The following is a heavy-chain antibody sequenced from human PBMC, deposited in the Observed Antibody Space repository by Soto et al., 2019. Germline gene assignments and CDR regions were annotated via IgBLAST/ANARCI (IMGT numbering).Heavy chain of an antibody. CDR3: AREGSGDYSEY. Sequence: GGSLRLSCAVSGFTFSSYWMSWVRQAPGKGLEWVANIKQDGSDRHYVDSVKGRFTISRDNAKNSLYLQMNSLRAEDTAVYYCAREGSGDYSEYWGQGTLVTVSS. V-gene: IGHV3-7*05. CDR1: GFTFSSYW. J-gene: IGHJ4*02. CDR2: IKQDGSDR. D-gene: IGHD3-10*01.